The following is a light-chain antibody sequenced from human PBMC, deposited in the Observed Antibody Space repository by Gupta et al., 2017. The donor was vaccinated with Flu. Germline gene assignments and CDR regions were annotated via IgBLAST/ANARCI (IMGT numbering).Light chain of an antibody. V-gene: IGLV2-11*01. J-gene: IGLJ1*01. CDR2: DVS. CDR1: SSDVGRYNY. CDR3: CSFAGSYTYV. Sequence: QSALTQPRSVSGSPGQSFTISCTGTSSDVGRYNYVSWYQQHPGKAPRLMIYDVSQRPSGVPDRFSGSTTGNTASLTISGLQAEDEADYYCCSFAGSYTYVLGTGTKVTVL.